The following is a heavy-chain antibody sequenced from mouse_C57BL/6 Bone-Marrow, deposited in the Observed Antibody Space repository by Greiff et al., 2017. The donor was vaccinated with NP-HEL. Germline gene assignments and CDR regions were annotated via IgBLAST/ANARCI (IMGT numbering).Heavy chain of an antibody. V-gene: IGHV5-6*01. CDR2: ISSGGSYT. Sequence: EVQRVESGGDLVKPGGSLKLSCAASGFTFSSYGMSWVRQTPDKRLEWVATISSGGSYTYYPDSVKGRFTISRDNAKNTLYLQMSSLKSEDTAMYYCARYYSNFPWFAYWGQGTLVTVSA. J-gene: IGHJ3*01. D-gene: IGHD2-5*01. CDR3: ARYYSNFPWFAY. CDR1: GFTFSSYG.